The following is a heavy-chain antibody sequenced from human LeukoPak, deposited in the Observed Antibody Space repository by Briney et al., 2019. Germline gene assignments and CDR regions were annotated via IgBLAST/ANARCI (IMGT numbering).Heavy chain of an antibody. CDR1: GGTFSSYA. Sequence: GASVKVSCKASGGTFSSYAISWVRQAPGQGLEWMGGIIPIFGTANYAQKFQGRVTITADESTSTAYMELSSLRSEDTAVYYCARTKRRDGYNAFDYWGQGTLVTVSS. J-gene: IGHJ4*02. CDR2: IIPIFGTA. D-gene: IGHD5-24*01. CDR3: ARTKRRDGYNAFDY. V-gene: IGHV1-69*13.